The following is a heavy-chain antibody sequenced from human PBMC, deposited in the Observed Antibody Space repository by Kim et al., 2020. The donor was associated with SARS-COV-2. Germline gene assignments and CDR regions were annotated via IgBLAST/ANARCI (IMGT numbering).Heavy chain of an antibody. Sequence: SETLSLTCTVSGGSIGTYYYNWIRHSPRKGLEWIGHISSSGRTNYNPSLKSRVTISSDMPKNQFSLKLTSVTAADTAVYFCAGGSGWLTDAWCQGTLVTVSS. D-gene: IGHD6-19*01. CDR1: GGSIGTYY. V-gene: IGHV4-59*13. CDR2: ISSSGRT. CDR3: AGGSGWLTDA. J-gene: IGHJ5*02.